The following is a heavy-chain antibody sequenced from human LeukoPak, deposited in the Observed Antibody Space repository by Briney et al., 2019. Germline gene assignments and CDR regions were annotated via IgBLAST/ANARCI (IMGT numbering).Heavy chain of an antibody. CDR1: GGSISSGGYY. D-gene: IGHD5-18*01. Sequence: SQTLSLTCTVSGGSISSGGYYWSWIRQHPGKGLEWIGYIYYSGSTYYNPSLKSRVTISVDTSENQFSLKLSSVTAADTAVYYCARAYRIQLWFPDWGQGTLVTVSS. J-gene: IGHJ4*02. CDR3: ARAYRIQLWFPD. V-gene: IGHV4-31*03. CDR2: IYYSGST.